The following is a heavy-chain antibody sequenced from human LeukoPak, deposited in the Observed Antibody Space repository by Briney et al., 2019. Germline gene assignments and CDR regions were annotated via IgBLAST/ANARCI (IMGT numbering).Heavy chain of an antibody. V-gene: IGHV4-34*01. CDR2: INHSGST. Sequence: SETLSLTCAVYGGSFSGYYWSWIRQPPGKGLEWIGEINHSGSTNYNPSLKSRVTISVDTSKNQFSLKLGSVTAADTAVYYCARGGPSLDYWGQGTLVTVSS. CDR3: ARGGPSLDY. CDR1: GGSFSGYY. J-gene: IGHJ4*02.